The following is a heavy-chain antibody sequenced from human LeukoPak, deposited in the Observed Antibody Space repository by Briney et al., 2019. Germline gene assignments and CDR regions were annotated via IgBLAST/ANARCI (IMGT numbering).Heavy chain of an antibody. D-gene: IGHD6-19*01. Sequence: SETLSLTCAVYGGSFSGYYWSWIRQPPGKGLEWIGEINHSGSTNYNPSLKSRVTISVDTSKNQFSLKLSSVTAADTAVYYCARGWAHSGWYSEELERPRFDPWGQGTLVTVSS. V-gene: IGHV4-34*01. J-gene: IGHJ5*02. CDR1: GGSFSGYY. CDR2: INHSGST. CDR3: ARGWAHSGWYSEELERPRFDP.